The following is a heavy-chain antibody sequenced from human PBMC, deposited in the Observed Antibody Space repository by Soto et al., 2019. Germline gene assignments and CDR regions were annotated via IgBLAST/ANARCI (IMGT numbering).Heavy chain of an antibody. J-gene: IGHJ4*02. Sequence: QVQLVESGGGVVQPGRSLRLSCAASGFTFSSYGMHWVRQAPGKGLEWVAVIWYDGSNKYYADSVKGRFTISRDNSKNTLYLQMNSLRAEDTAVYYCARDLLRHDYGDYAVYLWGQGTLVTVSS. V-gene: IGHV3-33*01. CDR1: GFTFSSYG. D-gene: IGHD4-17*01. CDR2: IWYDGSNK. CDR3: ARDLLRHDYGDYAVYL.